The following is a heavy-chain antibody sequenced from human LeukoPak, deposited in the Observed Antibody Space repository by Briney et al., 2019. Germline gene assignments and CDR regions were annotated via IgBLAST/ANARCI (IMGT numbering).Heavy chain of an antibody. CDR3: ARGEGKTYYYDSSGYYYSR. CDR2: IYYSGST. J-gene: IGHJ4*02. D-gene: IGHD3-22*01. V-gene: IGHV4-39*01. Sequence: SETLSLTCTVSGGSISSSSYYWGWIRQPPGKGLEWIGSIYYSGSTYYNPSLKSRVTISVDTSKNQFSLKLSSVTAADTAVYYCARGEGKTYYYDSSGYYYSRWGQGTLVTVSP. CDR1: GGSISSSSYY.